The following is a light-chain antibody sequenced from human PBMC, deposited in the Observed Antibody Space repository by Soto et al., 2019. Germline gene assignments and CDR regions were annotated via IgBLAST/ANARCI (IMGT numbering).Light chain of an antibody. CDR1: SSDVGGYNY. J-gene: IGLJ2*01. V-gene: IGLV2-11*01. CDR2: DVS. Sequence: QSALTQPRSVSGSPGQSVTISCTGTSSDVGGYNYVSWYQQHPGKAPKLMIYDVSKRPSGVPDRFSGSKSGTTASLTISGLQAEDEAAYYCCSYAGSYTVVFGGGTKLTVL. CDR3: CSYAGSYTVV.